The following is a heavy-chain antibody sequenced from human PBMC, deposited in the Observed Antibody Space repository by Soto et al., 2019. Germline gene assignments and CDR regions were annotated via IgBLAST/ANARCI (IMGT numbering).Heavy chain of an antibody. Sequence: PSATXSLTCTVSGVSIIIGCYYLSWIRQHPGNGLEWIGYIYYSGSSYYNPSLKSRVTTSLDTSKNHFSLKLSSVSAADTAVYYCARVTLSDFWSGYIEYWGQGTLVTVCS. CDR2: IYYSGSS. J-gene: IGHJ4*02. D-gene: IGHD3-3*01. CDR3: ARVTLSDFWSGYIEY. V-gene: IGHV4-31*03. CDR1: GVSIIIGCYY.